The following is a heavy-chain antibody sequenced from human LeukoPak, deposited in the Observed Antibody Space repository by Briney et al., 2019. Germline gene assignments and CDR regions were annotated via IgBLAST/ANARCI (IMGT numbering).Heavy chain of an antibody. D-gene: IGHD2-15*01. Sequence: GGSLRLSCAASGFTFSSYWMHWVRQAPGKGLVWVSRINSDGSSTSYADSVKGRFTISRDNAKNTLYLQMNSLRAEDTAVYYCVIEYCSGGSCYSEYFHHWGQGTLVTVSS. CDR2: INSDGSST. CDR3: VIEYCSGGSCYSEYFHH. CDR1: GFTFSSYW. V-gene: IGHV3-74*01. J-gene: IGHJ1*01.